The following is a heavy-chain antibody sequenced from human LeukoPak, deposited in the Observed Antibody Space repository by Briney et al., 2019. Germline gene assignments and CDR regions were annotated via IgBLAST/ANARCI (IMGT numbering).Heavy chain of an antibody. Sequence: GGSLRLSCAASGFTVSSNYMSWVRQAPGKGLEWVSVIYSGGSRYYADSVKGRFTISRDNSKNTMYLQMNSLRAEDTAVYYCAGLGITMIGGVWGKGTTVTISS. D-gene: IGHD3-10*02. CDR1: GFTVSSNY. CDR2: IYSGGSR. V-gene: IGHV3-53*01. J-gene: IGHJ6*04. CDR3: AGLGITMIGGV.